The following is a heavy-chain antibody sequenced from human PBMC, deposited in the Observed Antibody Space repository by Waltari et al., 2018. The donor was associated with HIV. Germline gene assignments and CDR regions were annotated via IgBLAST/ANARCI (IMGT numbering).Heavy chain of an antibody. CDR1: GYSISSGYY. CDR3: ARVRITMIPDYFDY. CDR2: IYHSGST. Sequence: QVQLQESGPGLVKPSETLSLTCVVSGYSISSGYYWGWIRQPPGKWLEWIGSIYHSGSTYYKSSLKSRVTISVDTSKNQCSLRLSSVTAADTAVYYCARVRITMIPDYFDYWGQGTLVTVSS. D-gene: IGHD3-22*01. J-gene: IGHJ4*02. V-gene: IGHV4-38-2*01.